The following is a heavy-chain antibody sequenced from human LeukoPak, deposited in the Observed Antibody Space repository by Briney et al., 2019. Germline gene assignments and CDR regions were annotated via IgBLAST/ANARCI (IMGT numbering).Heavy chain of an antibody. CDR2: IYYSGST. Sequence: SETLSLTCTVSGGSISSSSYYWGWIRQPPGKGLEWIGSIYYSGSTNYNPSLKSRVTISVDKSKNQFSLKLSSVTAADTAVYYCARIAAAKYYFDYWGQGTLVTVSS. CDR1: GGSISSSSYY. D-gene: IGHD6-13*01. V-gene: IGHV4-39*07. CDR3: ARIAAAKYYFDY. J-gene: IGHJ4*02.